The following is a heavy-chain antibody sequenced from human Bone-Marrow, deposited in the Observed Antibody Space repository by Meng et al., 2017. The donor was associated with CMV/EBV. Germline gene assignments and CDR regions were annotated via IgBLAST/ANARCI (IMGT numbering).Heavy chain of an antibody. J-gene: IGHJ6*02. V-gene: IGHV3-30-3*01. Sequence: GESLKISCAASGFTFSSYAMHWVRQAPGKGLEWVAVISYDGSNKYYADSVKGRFTISRDNSKNTLYLQMNSLRAEDTAVYYCARDRGYCRSTSCSAYYYYGMDVWGQGTTVTVSS. CDR2: ISYDGSNK. D-gene: IGHD2-2*03. CDR3: ARDRGYCRSTSCSAYYYYGMDV. CDR1: GFTFSSYA.